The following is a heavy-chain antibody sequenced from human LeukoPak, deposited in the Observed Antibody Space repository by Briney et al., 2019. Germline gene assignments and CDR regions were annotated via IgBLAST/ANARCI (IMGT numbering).Heavy chain of an antibody. CDR3: AKRLLWFGEFDY. J-gene: IGHJ4*02. CDR2: ISGSGGST. D-gene: IGHD3-10*01. Sequence: GGSLRLSCAASGFTFSSYAMSWVRQAPGKGLEWVSAISGSGGSTYCADSVKGRFTISRDNSKNTLYLQMNSLRAEDTAVYYCAKRLLWFGEFDYWGQGTLVTVSS. V-gene: IGHV3-23*01. CDR1: GFTFSSYA.